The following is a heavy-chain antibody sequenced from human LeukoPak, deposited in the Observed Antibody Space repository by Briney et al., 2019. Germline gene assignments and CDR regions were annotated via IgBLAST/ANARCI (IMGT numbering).Heavy chain of an antibody. V-gene: IGHV3-48*04. CDR1: GFTFSSYS. J-gene: IGHJ3*02. Sequence: SGGSLRLSCAASGFTFSSYSMNWVRQAPGKGLEWVSYISSSSSTIYYADSVKGRFTISRDNAKNSLYLQMNSLRAEDTAVYYCARDLKLERRRPGAFDIWGQGTMVTVSS. CDR3: ARDLKLERRRPGAFDI. CDR2: ISSSSSTI. D-gene: IGHD1-1*01.